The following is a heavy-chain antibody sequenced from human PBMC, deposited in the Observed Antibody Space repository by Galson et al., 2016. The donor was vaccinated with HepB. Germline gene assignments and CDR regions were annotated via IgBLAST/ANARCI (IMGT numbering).Heavy chain of an antibody. CDR2: TSDNESNK. CDR3: VKTGLADFDS. Sequence: SLRLSCAASGFSFSRYGMHWVRQAPGKGLEWVAVTSDNESNKYYGDSAKGRFTISRNNSKNTLFLQMNGLRPEDTAVYYCVKTGLADFDSWGQGTLVTVSS. D-gene: IGHD3/OR15-3a*01. CDR1: GFSFSRYG. V-gene: IGHV3-30*18. J-gene: IGHJ4*02.